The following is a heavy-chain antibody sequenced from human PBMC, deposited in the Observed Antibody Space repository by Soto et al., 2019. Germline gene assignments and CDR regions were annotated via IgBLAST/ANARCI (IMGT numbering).Heavy chain of an antibody. V-gene: IGHV1-46*01. CDR3: ASPNEKYCSSTSCNNRGYYYYYYGMEV. Sequence: ASVKVSCKASGYTFTSYYMHWVRQAPGQGLEWMGIINPSGGSTSYAQKFQGRVTMTRDTSTSTVYMELSSLRSEDTAVYYCASPNEKYCSSTSCNNRGYYYYYYGMEVWGQGTTVTVSS. CDR1: GYTFTSYY. J-gene: IGHJ6*01. D-gene: IGHD2-2*02. CDR2: INPSGGST.